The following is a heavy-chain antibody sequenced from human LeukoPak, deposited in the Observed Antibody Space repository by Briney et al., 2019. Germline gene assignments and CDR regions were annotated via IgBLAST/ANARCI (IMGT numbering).Heavy chain of an antibody. CDR2: INPSGGST. J-gene: IGHJ4*02. CDR3: ARAQYYYDSSEVPFSY. V-gene: IGHV1-46*01. D-gene: IGHD3-22*01. Sequence: ASVKVSCKASGYTFTSYGISWVRQAPGQGLEWMGIINPSGGSTSYAQKFQGRVTMTRDTSTSTVYMELSSLRSEDTAVYYCARAQYYYDSSEVPFSYWGQGTLVTVSS. CDR1: GYTFTSYG.